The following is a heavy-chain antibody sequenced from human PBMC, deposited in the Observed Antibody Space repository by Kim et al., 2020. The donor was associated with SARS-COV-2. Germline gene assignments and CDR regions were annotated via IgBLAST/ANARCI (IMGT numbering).Heavy chain of an antibody. J-gene: IGHJ6*02. V-gene: IGHV3-11*01. CDR1: GFTFSDYY. Sequence: GGSLRLSCAASGFTFSDYYMSWIRQAPGKGLEWVSYISSSGSTIYYADSVKGRFTISRDNAKNSLYLQMNSLRAEDTAVYYCARGFSPTGSGSYYNQPPVGMDVWGQGTTVTVSS. CDR3: ARGFSPTGSGSYYNQPPVGMDV. D-gene: IGHD3-10*01. CDR2: ISSSGSTI.